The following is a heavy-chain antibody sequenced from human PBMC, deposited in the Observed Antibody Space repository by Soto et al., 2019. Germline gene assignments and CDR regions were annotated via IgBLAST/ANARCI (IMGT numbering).Heavy chain of an antibody. Sequence: QVLLHESGPGLVEPSGTLSLTCSVSGVSISRGDWWSWVRQAPGKELQWIGEIHHSAGTTSHPSLRSRVSLSVDTSKNQFSLNLKSLTAADTGVYYCARLIYDTRLNYLYLDSWGQGLLVTLSS. V-gene: IGHV4-4*02. CDR1: GVSISRGDW. CDR2: IHHSAGT. CDR3: ARLIYDTRLNYLYLDS. J-gene: IGHJ4*02. D-gene: IGHD3-22*01.